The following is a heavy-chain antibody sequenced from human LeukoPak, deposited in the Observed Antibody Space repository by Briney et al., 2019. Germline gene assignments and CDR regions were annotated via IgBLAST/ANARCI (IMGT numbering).Heavy chain of an antibody. CDR3: AKGVRAHGFDP. Sequence: GGSLRLSCVASEFTFSSYAMSWVRQAPGKGLEWVTAISGSGTTTYYADSVKGRFTISRDNSKNTLYLQMNSLRAEDTALYLCAKGVRAHGFDPWGQGTLVTVSS. J-gene: IGHJ5*02. CDR2: ISGSGTTT. CDR1: EFTFSSYA. V-gene: IGHV3-23*01.